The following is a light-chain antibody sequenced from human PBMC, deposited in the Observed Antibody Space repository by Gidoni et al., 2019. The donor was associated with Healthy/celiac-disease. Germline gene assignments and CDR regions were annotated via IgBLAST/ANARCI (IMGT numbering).Light chain of an antibody. Sequence: VITQSPATLSVSPGERATLSCRASQSVSNNLTWYQQKPGQAPRLLIYGASTRDSGIPPRFSGSGSGTEFTLTISSLQSEDFAVYYCQQYNNWPYSFXQXTKLEIK. J-gene: IGKJ2*03. CDR2: GAS. V-gene: IGKV3-15*01. CDR3: QQYNNWPYS. CDR1: QSVSNN.